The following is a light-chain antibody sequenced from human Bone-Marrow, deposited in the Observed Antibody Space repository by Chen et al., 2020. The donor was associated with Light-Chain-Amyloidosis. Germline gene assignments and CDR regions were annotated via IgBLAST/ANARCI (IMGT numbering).Light chain of an antibody. CDR1: DLPTKY. CDR2: RDT. V-gene: IGLV3-25*03. CDR3: QSADSSGTYEVI. Sequence: SYELKQPPSVSVSPGQTARITCAGDDLPTKYAYWYQQKPGQAPVLVIHRDTERPSGISERFSGSRSGTTATLTISGVQAEDEADYHCQSADSSGTYEVIFGGGTKLTV. J-gene: IGLJ2*01.